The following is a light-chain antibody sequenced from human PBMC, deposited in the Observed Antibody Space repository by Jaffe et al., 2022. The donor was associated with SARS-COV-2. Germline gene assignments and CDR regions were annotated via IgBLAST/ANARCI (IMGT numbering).Light chain of an antibody. V-gene: IGLV8-61*01. J-gene: IGLJ3*02. Sequence: QTVVTQEPSFSVSPGGTVTLTCDLSSGSVSTSYFPSWYQQTPGQAPRTLIYNTNTRSSGVPARFSGSILGNKAALTITGAQADDECDYYCVLYMGRGISVFGGGTKLTVL. CDR2: NTN. CDR1: SGSVSTSYF. CDR3: VLYMGRGISV.